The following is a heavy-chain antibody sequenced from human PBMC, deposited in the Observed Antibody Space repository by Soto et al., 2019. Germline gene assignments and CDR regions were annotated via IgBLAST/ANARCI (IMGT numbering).Heavy chain of an antibody. Sequence: SETLSLTCAVYGGSFSSYYWSWIRQPPGKGLEWIGYIYYSGSTNYNPSLKSRVTISVDTSKNQFSLKLSSVTAADTAVYYCARGLVVTALPYYYYYGMDVWGQGTTVTVSS. CDR1: GGSFSSYY. CDR3: ARGLVVTALPYYYYYGMDV. J-gene: IGHJ6*02. V-gene: IGHV4-59*01. CDR2: IYYSGST. D-gene: IGHD2-21*02.